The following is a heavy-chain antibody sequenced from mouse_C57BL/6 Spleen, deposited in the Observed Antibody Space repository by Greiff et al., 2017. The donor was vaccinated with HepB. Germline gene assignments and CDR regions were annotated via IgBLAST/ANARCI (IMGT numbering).Heavy chain of an antibody. V-gene: IGHV1-50*01. J-gene: IGHJ4*01. D-gene: IGHD3-2*02. CDR2: IDPSDSYT. Sequence: QVQLQQPGAELVKPGASVKLSCKASGYTFTSYWMQWVKQRPGQGLEWIGEIDPSDSYTNYNQKFKGKATLTVDTSSSTAYMQLSSLTSEDSAVYYCARRQLRRHYYAMDYWGQGTSVTVSS. CDR3: ARRQLRRHYYAMDY. CDR1: GYTFTSYW.